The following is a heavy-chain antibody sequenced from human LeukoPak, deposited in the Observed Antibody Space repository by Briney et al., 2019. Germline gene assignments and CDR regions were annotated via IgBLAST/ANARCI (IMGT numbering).Heavy chain of an antibody. CDR3: ARDSQQLERRAWFDP. CDR2: IWYDGSNK. J-gene: IGHJ5*02. CDR1: GFTFSSYG. D-gene: IGHD1-1*01. Sequence: PGGSLRLSCAASGFTFSSYGMHWVRQAPGQGLEWVAVIWYDGSNKYYADSVKGRFTITRGNSKNTLYLQMNSLRAEDTAVYYCARDSQQLERRAWFDPWGQGTLVTVSS. V-gene: IGHV3-33*01.